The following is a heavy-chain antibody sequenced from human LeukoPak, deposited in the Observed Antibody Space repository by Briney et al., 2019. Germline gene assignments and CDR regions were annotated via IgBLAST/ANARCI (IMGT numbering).Heavy chain of an antibody. D-gene: IGHD3-3*01. V-gene: IGHV3-30*04. CDR2: ISYDGSDE. CDR1: GLAFSSYS. Sequence: GRSLRLSCVASGLAFSSYSMHWVRQAPGKGLEWVGVISYDGSDEYYTDSVKGRFTISRDNSKNTVYLQMNSLRADDTAVYYCARDFTPEWFDIHWGQGTLVTVS. J-gene: IGHJ4*02. CDR3: ARDFTPEWFDIH.